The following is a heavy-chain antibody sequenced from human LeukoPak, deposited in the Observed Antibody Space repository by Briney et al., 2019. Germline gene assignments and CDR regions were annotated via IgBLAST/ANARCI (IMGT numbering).Heavy chain of an antibody. D-gene: IGHD3-10*01. CDR3: ARGGYSESFYNPRSYGMDV. V-gene: IGHV1-46*01. CDR1: GYTFTNYY. CDR2: INPSGDTT. J-gene: IGHJ6*02. Sequence: ASVKVSCKASGYTFTNYYLHWVRQAPGQGLAWMGIINPSGDTTRYVEKFQGRVTMIRDTSASTVYMELSSLRSEDTAVYYCARGGYSESFYNPRSYGMDVWGQGTTVIVS.